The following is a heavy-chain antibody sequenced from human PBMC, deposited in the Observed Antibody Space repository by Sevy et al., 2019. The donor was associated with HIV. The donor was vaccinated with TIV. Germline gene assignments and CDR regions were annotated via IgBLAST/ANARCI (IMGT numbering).Heavy chain of an antibody. J-gene: IGHJ5*02. V-gene: IGHV3-74*03. CDR2: IHIDGATT. D-gene: IGHD2-21*01. Sequence: GGSLRLSCAASGFTFSDYSLHWVRQAPGKGLVWVSRIHIDGATTVYADSVKGRFTISRDNTKNTLYLQMNSLGAEDTAIYFCAKGSSGDGYDPWGQGTLVTVSS. CDR1: GFTFSDYS. CDR3: AKGSSGDGYDP.